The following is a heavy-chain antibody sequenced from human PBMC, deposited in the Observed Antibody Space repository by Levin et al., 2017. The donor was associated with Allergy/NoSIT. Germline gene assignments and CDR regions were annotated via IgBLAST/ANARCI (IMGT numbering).Heavy chain of an antibody. Sequence: PSETLSLTCTVSGGSISSYYWSWIRQPAGKGLEWIGRIYTSGSTNYNPSLKSRVTMSVDTSKNQFSLKLSSVTAADTAVYYCAREGVAARQGSLVYWGQGTLVTVSS. V-gene: IGHV4-4*07. CDR3: AREGVAARQGSLVY. CDR1: GGSISSYY. CDR2: IYTSGST. D-gene: IGHD6-6*01. J-gene: IGHJ4*02.